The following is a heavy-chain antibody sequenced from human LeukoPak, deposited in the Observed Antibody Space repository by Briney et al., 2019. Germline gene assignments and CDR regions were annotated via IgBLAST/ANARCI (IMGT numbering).Heavy chain of an antibody. V-gene: IGHV3-23*01. D-gene: IGHD2-15*01. CDR2: IRGSGNRT. J-gene: IGHJ6*02. Sequence: GGSLRLSCAASGFTFSSYAMSWVRQAPGKGLEWVSRIRGSGNRTYYADSVKGRFTISRDNSKNTLFLQMNSLRAEDTAVYYCAKNLYCGGGSCYPSALGMDVWGQGTTVTVSS. CDR1: GFTFSSYA. CDR3: AKNLYCGGGSCYPSALGMDV.